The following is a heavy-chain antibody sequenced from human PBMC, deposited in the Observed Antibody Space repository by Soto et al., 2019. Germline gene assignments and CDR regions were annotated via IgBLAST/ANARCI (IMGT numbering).Heavy chain of an antibody. D-gene: IGHD3-3*01. CDR1: GFTFSSYG. CDR3: AKSVYYYYYGMDV. CDR2: ISYDGSNK. Sequence: QVQLVESGGGVVQPGRSLRLSCAASGFTFSSYGMHWVRQAPGKGLEWVAVISYDGSNKYYADSVKGRFTISRDNSKNTLYLQMNSLRAEDTAVYYCAKSVYYYYYGMDVWGQGTTVTVSS. J-gene: IGHJ6*02. V-gene: IGHV3-30*18.